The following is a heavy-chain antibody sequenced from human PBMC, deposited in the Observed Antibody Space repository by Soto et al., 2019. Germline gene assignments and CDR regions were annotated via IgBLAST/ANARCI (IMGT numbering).Heavy chain of an antibody. CDR2: ISAYNGNT. V-gene: IGHV1-18*01. D-gene: IGHD6-13*01. J-gene: IGHJ4*02. CDR1: GYTFTSYA. CDR3: ARDLAAGDY. Sequence: ASVKVSCKASGYTFTSYAICWVRQAPGQGLEWMGWISAYNGNTNYAQKLQGRVTLTMDTSTSTVYMQLSSLRFEDTAVYYCARDLAAGDYWGQGTPVTVSS.